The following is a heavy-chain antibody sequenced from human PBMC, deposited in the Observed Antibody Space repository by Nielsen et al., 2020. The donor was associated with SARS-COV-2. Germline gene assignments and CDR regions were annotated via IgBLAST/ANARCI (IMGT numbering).Heavy chain of an antibody. J-gene: IGHJ6*02. CDR3: ARHDYGDQYVDYYYYGMDV. CDR2: VYYSGST. Sequence: SETLSPTCAVYGGSFSGYSGSWVRQRPGRGLEWIGSVYYSGSTYYNPSLKSRVAISVDTSKNQFSLKLSSVTAADTAVYYCARHDYGDQYVDYYYYGMDVWGQGTTVTVSS. D-gene: IGHD4-17*01. CDR1: GGSFSGYS. V-gene: IGHV4-34*01.